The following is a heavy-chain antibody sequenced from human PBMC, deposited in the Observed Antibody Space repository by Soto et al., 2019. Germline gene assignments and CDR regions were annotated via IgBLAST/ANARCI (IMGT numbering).Heavy chain of an antibody. CDR1: GGTFSSYA. D-gene: IGHD2-21*01. Sequence: QVQLVQSGAEVKKPGSLVKVSCKASGGTFSSYAISWVRQAPGQGLEWMGGIIPIFGTANYAQKFQGRVTITADKSTSTAYMELSSLRSEDTAVYYCAREVMATNPHYYGMDVWGQGTTVTVSS. CDR3: AREVMATNPHYYGMDV. J-gene: IGHJ6*02. V-gene: IGHV1-69*06. CDR2: IIPIFGTA.